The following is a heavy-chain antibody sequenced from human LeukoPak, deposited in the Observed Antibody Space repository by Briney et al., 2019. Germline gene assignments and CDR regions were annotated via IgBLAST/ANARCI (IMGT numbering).Heavy chain of an antibody. CDR3: ARDPHDHSFRGYMDV. CDR2: ISGSGGST. J-gene: IGHJ6*03. D-gene: IGHD4-11*01. Sequence: GGSLRLSCAASGFTFSSYAMSWVRQAPGKGLEWVSAISGSGGSTYYADSVKGRFTISRDNSKNTLYLQMNSLRAEDTAVYYCARDPHDHSFRGYMDVWGKGTTVTVSS. V-gene: IGHV3-23*01. CDR1: GFTFSSYA.